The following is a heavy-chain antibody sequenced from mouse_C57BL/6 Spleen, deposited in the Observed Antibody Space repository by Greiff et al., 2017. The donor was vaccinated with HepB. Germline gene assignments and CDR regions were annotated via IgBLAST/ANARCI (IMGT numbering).Heavy chain of an antibody. CDR1: GYAFSSSW. J-gene: IGHJ2*01. CDR2: IYPGDGDT. V-gene: IGHV1-82*01. CDR3: ARAYYGYDGY. D-gene: IGHD2-9*01. Sequence: QVQLQQSGPELVKPGASVKISCKASGYAFSSSWMNWVKQRPGKGLEWIGRIYPGDGDTNYNGKFKGTATLTADKSSSTAYMQLSSLTSEDSAVYFCARAYYGYDGYWGQGTTLTVSS.